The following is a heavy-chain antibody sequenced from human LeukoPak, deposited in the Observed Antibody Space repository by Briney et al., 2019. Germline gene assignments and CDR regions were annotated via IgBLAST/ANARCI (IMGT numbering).Heavy chain of an antibody. D-gene: IGHD3-22*01. J-gene: IGHJ4*02. CDR2: IYTSGST. V-gene: IGHV4-61*02. CDR3: ARHALPYYYDSSGLFDY. Sequence: SETLSLTCTVSGGAISSGSYYWSWIRQPAGKGLEWIGRIYTSGSTNYNPSLKSRVTISVDTSKNQFSLKLSSVTAADTAVYYCARHALPYYYDSSGLFDYWGQGTLVTVSS. CDR1: GGAISSGSYY.